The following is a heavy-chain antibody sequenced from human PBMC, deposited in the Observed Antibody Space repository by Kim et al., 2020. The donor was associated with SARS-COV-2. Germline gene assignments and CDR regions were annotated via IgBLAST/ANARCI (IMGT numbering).Heavy chain of an antibody. Sequence: GGSLRLSCAASGFIFSSYEMNWVRQTPGTGLEWISYISDSGDSIYYADSVKGRFTISRDNAKNSLYLQMSSLRVDDTAVYFCARDSGTGTSSTNHHFDYWGRGSLVTVS. D-gene: IGHD1-7*01. CDR2: ISDSGDSI. J-gene: IGHJ4*02. CDR3: ARDSGTGTSSTNHHFDY. CDR1: GFIFSSYE. V-gene: IGHV3-48*03.